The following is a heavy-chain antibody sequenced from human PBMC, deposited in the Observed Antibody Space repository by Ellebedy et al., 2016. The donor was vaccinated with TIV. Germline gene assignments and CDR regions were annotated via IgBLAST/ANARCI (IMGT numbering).Heavy chain of an antibody. CDR3: ARVEVSSGWYCIFDY. CDR1: GGSVSSGSYY. V-gene: IGHV4-61*01. CDR2: IYYSGST. Sequence: SETLSLTXTVSGGSVSSGSYYWSWIRQPPGKGLEWIGYIYYSGSTNYNPSLKSRVTISVDTSKNQFSLKLSSVTAADTAVYYCARVEVSSGWYCIFDYWGQGTLVTVSS. D-gene: IGHD6-19*01. J-gene: IGHJ4*02.